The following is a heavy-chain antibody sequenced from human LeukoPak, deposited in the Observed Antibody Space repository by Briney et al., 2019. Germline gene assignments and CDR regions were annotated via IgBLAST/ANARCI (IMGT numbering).Heavy chain of an antibody. Sequence: ASVKVSCKASGYTFTGYYSHWVRQAPGQGLEWMGWINPNSGGTNYAQKFQGRVTMTRDTSMSTAYMELSRLRSDDTAVYYCARVHDILTGYSPGGYWGQGTLVTVSS. V-gene: IGHV1-2*02. D-gene: IGHD3-9*01. CDR2: INPNSGGT. J-gene: IGHJ4*02. CDR1: GYTFTGYY. CDR3: ARVHDILTGYSPGGY.